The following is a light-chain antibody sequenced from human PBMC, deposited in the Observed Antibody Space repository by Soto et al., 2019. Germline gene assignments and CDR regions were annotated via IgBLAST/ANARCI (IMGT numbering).Light chain of an antibody. V-gene: IGKV3-20*01. Sequence: EIVLTQSPGTLSLSPGERATLSCRAGQSGYDSYLAWYQQKPGQPPRLLIYAVSSRGYGVPDRFSGSGSGTDFTLTISRLEPEDFAVYYCQHYGYPQWTFGQGTKVEIK. J-gene: IGKJ1*01. CDR1: QSGYDSY. CDR3: QHYGYPQWT. CDR2: AVS.